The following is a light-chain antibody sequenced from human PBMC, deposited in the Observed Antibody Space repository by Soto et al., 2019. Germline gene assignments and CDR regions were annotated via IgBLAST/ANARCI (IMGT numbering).Light chain of an antibody. CDR1: STDVGGYNH. J-gene: IGLJ2*01. CDR3: SSYAGSSVV. CDR2: EVT. Sequence: QSALTQPPSASGSPGQSVTISCTGTSTDVGGYNHVSWYQQHPGKAPKLLIFEVTKRPSGVPDRFSGSKSGNTASLTVSGLQAEDEADYYCSSYAGSSVVFGGGTKLTVL. V-gene: IGLV2-8*01.